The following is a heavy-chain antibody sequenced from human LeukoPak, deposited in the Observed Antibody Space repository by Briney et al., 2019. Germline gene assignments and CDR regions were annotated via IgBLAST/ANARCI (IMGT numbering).Heavy chain of an antibody. CDR2: ITGSDDGT. V-gene: IGHV3-23*01. Sequence: PGGSLRLSCVASGFTFSSYGMNWVRQAPGKGLEWVSAITGSDDGTYYADSVKGRFTISRDNSKNTLFLQMNSLRAEDTAVYYCARAGSGRSPDWFDPWGQGTLVTVSS. J-gene: IGHJ5*02. CDR3: ARAGSGRSPDWFDP. CDR1: GFTFSSYG. D-gene: IGHD1-26*01.